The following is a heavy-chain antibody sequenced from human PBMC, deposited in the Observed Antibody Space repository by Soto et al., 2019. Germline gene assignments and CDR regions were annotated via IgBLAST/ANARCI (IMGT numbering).Heavy chain of an antibody. Sequence: GGSLRLSCAASGFTFSSYAMSWVRQAPGKGLEWVSAISGSGGSTYYADSVKGRFTISRDNSKNTLYLQMNSLRAEDTAVYYCAKDLSVTMLRRSGTHVWGQGTTVTVSS. D-gene: IGHD3-10*01. V-gene: IGHV3-23*01. CDR1: GFTFSSYA. CDR2: ISGSGGST. CDR3: AKDLSVTMLRRSGTHV. J-gene: IGHJ6*02.